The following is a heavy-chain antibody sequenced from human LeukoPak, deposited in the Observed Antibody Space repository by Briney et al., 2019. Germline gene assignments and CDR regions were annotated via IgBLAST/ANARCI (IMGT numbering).Heavy chain of an antibody. CDR3: ARDLYYDILTGYFDY. V-gene: IGHV3-21*01. D-gene: IGHD3-9*01. CDR1: GFTFSSYS. J-gene: IGHJ4*02. Sequence: GGSLRLSCAASGFTFSSYSMNWVRQAPGKGLEWASSISSSSSYIYYADSVKGRFTISRDNAKNSLYLQMNSLRAEDTAVYYCARDLYYDILTGYFDYWGQGTLVTVSS. CDR2: ISSSSSYI.